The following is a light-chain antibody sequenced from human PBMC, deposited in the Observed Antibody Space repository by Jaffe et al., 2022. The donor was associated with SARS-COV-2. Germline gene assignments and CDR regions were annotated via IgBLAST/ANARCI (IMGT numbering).Light chain of an antibody. Sequence: DIVMTQSPDSLAVSLGERATINCKSSQSVLYTSNNKNYLAWYQQKPGQPPKLLIYWASTRESGVPDRFSGGGSGTDFTLTISSLQAEDVAVYYCQQYYDTPFTFGGGTKVEIK. J-gene: IGKJ4*01. CDR3: QQYYDTPFT. CDR1: QSVLYTSNNKNY. CDR2: WAS. V-gene: IGKV4-1*01.